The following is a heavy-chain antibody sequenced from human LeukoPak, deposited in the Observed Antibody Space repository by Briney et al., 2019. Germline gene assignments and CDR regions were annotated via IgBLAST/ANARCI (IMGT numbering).Heavy chain of an antibody. CDR3: AKDQRPYCTDECYWAIDA. D-gene: IGHD2-21*01. CDR2: IGSGGSPT. CDR1: GFTFSSHS. V-gene: IGHV3-48*01. J-gene: IGHJ3*01. Sequence: AGGSLRLSCEASGFTFSSHSMIWVRQAPGKRLEWVSYIGSGGSPTHYAASVKGRFTISRDNVKNSLYLQMHSLTVEDTAVYYCAKDQRPYCTDECYWAIDAWGQGTLVTVSS.